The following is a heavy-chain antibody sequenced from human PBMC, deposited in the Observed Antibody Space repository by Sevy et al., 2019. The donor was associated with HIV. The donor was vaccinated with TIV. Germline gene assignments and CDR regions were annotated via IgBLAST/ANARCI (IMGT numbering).Heavy chain of an antibody. D-gene: IGHD1-26*01. CDR2: ISYDGSNK. CDR1: GFTFSSYG. V-gene: IGHV3-30*18. CDR3: AKSGGSLVGATDY. J-gene: IGHJ4*02. Sequence: RLSCAASGFTFSSYGMHWVRQAPGKGLEWVAVISYDGSNKYYADSVKGRFTISRDNSKNTLYLQMNSLRAEDTAVYYCAKSGGSLVGATDYWGQGTLVTVSS.